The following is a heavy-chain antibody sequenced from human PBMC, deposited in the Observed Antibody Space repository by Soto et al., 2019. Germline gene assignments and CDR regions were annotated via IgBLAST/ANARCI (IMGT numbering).Heavy chain of an antibody. J-gene: IGHJ4*02. CDR1: GYNFISFW. CDR3: AIHAYYGSGPYYSDS. CDR2: IYPGDSDT. V-gene: IGHV5-51*01. D-gene: IGHD3-10*01. Sequence: GESLKISCETSGYNFISFWIAWVRQMPGKGLEWMGLIYPGDSDTTYSPAFQGQVTISVDRSTKTAYLQWSSLKASDTAMYYCAIHAYYGSGPYYSDSWGQGTLLTVFS.